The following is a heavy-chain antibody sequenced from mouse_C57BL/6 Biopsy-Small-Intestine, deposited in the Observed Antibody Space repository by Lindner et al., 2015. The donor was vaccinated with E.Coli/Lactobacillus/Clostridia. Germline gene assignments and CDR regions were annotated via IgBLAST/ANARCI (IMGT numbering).Heavy chain of an antibody. J-gene: IGHJ1*01. Sequence: SVKVSCKASGYTFTSYYMHWVRQAPGQGLEWMGWISTYNGNTNFAQRLQGRVTMTTDTSTSTAYMELRSLRSDDTAVYYCAREYYDAMDVWGQGTTVTVSS. CDR2: ISTYNGNT. CDR3: AREYYDAMDV. V-gene: IGHV1-59*01. CDR1: GYTFTSYY. D-gene: IGHD1-1*01.